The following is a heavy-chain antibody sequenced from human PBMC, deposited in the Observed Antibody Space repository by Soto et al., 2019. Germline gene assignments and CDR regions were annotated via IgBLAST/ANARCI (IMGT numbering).Heavy chain of an antibody. Sequence: SEPRSPTCSVSGGSFTINNWWTWFRQPPGQGLEWIGEIYRTGSTNYNPSLKSRVTISLDKSENQFSLKVTSLTAADTAVYYCASRDPGTSVDYWGQGTLVTVSS. CDR2: IYRTGST. CDR3: ASRDPGTSVDY. D-gene: IGHD1-7*01. V-gene: IGHV4-4*02. CDR1: GGSFTINNW. J-gene: IGHJ4*02.